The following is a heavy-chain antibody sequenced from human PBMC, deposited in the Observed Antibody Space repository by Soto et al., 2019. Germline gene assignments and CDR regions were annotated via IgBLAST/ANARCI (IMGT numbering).Heavy chain of an antibody. Sequence: SETLSLTCTVSGGSISSSSYYWGWIRQPPGKGLEWIGSIYYSGSTYYNPSLKSRVTISVDTSKNQFSLKLSSVTAADTAVYYCAREEQWLVRDDWFDPWGQGTLVTVSS. CDR2: IYYSGST. V-gene: IGHV4-39*02. CDR1: GGSISSSSYY. J-gene: IGHJ5*02. D-gene: IGHD6-19*01. CDR3: AREEQWLVRDDWFDP.